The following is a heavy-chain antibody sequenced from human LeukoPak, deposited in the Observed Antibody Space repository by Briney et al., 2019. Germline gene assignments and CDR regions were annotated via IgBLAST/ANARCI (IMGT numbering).Heavy chain of an antibody. CDR3: ARFLIGARKNYFDY. Sequence: SVTVSCQACGGTFSSYAISGVRQARGQGLEWMGGIIPIFGTANYAQKFRGRVTITTDESTSTAYMELSSLRSEDTAVYYCARFLIGARKNYFDYWGQGTLVTVSS. CDR2: IIPIFGTA. V-gene: IGHV1-69*05. CDR1: GGTFSSYA. D-gene: IGHD3-10*01. J-gene: IGHJ4*02.